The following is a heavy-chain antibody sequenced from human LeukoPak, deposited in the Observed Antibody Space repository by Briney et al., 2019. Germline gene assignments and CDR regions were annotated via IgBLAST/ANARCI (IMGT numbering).Heavy chain of an antibody. CDR2: IKQDGSEK. CDR1: GFTFSSYA. D-gene: IGHD1-26*01. J-gene: IGHJ6*02. V-gene: IGHV3-7*01. Sequence: GGSLRLSCAASGFTFSSYAMSWVRQAPGKGLEWVANIKQDGSEKYYVDSVKGRFTISRDNAKNSLYLQMNSPRAEDTAVYYCAREGATASGYGMDVWGQGTTVTVSS. CDR3: AREGATASGYGMDV.